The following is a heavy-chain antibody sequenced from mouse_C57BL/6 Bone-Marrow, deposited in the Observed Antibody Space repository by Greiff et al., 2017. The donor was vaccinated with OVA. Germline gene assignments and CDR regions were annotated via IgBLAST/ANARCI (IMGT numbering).Heavy chain of an antibody. CDR2: INPSTGGT. V-gene: IGHV1-42*01. CDR3: ARSDYYYYGSSYDY. Sequence: VQLKESGPELVKPGASVKISCKASGYSFTGYYMNWVKQSPEKSLEWIGEINPSTGGTTYNQKFKAKATLTVDKSSSTAYMQLKSLTSEDSAVYYCARSDYYYYGSSYDYWGQGTTLTVSS. D-gene: IGHD1-1*01. J-gene: IGHJ2*01. CDR1: GYSFTGYY.